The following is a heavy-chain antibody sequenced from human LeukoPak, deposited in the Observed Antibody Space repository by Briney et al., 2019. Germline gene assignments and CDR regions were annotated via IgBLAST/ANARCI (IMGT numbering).Heavy chain of an antibody. CDR3: ARPATYFESLDAFDI. V-gene: IGHV4-34*01. D-gene: IGHD3-9*01. Sequence: PSETLSLTCAVYGGSFSGYSWTGIRQPPGKGLEWIGEINHSGTTNYNSSLKSRVTISLDTSKTHFSLRLTSVTAADTAVYYCARPATYFESLDAFDIWGQGTMVTVSS. CDR2: INHSGTT. CDR1: GGSFSGYS. J-gene: IGHJ3*02.